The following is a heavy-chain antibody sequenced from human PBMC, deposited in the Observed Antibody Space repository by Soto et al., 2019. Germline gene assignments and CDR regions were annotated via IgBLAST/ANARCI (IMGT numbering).Heavy chain of an antibody. CDR1: GGTFNSYA. CDR2: IIPIFGTA. V-gene: IGHV1-69*13. Sequence: SVKVSCKASGGTFNSYAISWVRQAPGQGLEWMGGIIPIFGTANYAQKFQGRVTITADESTSTAYMELSSLRSEDTAVYYCAREGSAVVVVAATDNWFDPWGQGTLVTVSS. D-gene: IGHD2-15*01. CDR3: AREGSAVVVVAATDNWFDP. J-gene: IGHJ5*02.